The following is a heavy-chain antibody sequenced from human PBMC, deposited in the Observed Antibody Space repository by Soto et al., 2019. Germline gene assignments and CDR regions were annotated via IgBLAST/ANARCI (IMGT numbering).Heavy chain of an antibody. J-gene: IGHJ4*02. CDR2: IGPYETGI. CDR1: GFTFSGDW. D-gene: IGHD3-10*01. Sequence: EVQLVESGGGLVQPGGSLRLSCTDSGFTFSGDWMHWVRQAPGKGLVWVSRIGPYETGISYADSVKGRFTISRDNAKSTLYLQMNSLRVEDTAVYYCTRDTFGARDYWGQGTLVTVSS. V-gene: IGHV3-74*01. CDR3: TRDTFGARDY.